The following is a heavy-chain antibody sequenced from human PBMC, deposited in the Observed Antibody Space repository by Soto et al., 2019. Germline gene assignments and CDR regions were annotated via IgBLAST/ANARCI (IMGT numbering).Heavy chain of an antibody. CDR2: IYPGDFDT. D-gene: IGHD2-15*01. J-gene: IGHJ6*02. CDR1: GYSFTTYW. Sequence: PGASLKLSCKGSGYSFTTYWIAWVRQMPGKGLEWIGIIYPGDFDTRYSPSFQGQVTISADKSVSTAYLQWSSLKASDTAVYYCARRCSGSNCKSSHYFYGMDVWGQGTTVTVSS. CDR3: ARRCSGSNCKSSHYFYGMDV. V-gene: IGHV5-51*01.